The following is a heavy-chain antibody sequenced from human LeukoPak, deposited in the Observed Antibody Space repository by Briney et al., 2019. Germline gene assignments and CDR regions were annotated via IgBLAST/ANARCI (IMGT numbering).Heavy chain of an antibody. CDR1: GYTFTSYG. V-gene: IGHV1-18*01. CDR3: ARDHAYDFWGGYSAHDP. Sequence: ASVKVSCKASGYTFTSYGISWVLQAPGQGLEWMGWISAYNGNTNYAQKLQGRVTMTKDTSTSTAYMELRSLRSDDTAVYYCARDHAYDFWGGYSAHDPWGQGTLVTVSS. CDR2: ISAYNGNT. J-gene: IGHJ5*02. D-gene: IGHD3-3*01.